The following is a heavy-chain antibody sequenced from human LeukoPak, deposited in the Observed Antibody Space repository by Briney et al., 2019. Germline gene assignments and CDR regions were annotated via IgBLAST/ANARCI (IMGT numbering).Heavy chain of an antibody. CDR1: GFTFSSYD. Sequence: GGSLRLSCAASGFTFSSYDIHWVRHATGKGLEWVSGIGTAGEIYYPGSVKGRFTISRDNAKNSLYLQMNSLRPDDTAFYYCAKATGDWYFDLWGRGTLVTVSS. CDR3: AKATGDWYFDL. CDR2: IGTAGEI. D-gene: IGHD7-27*01. V-gene: IGHV3-13*01. J-gene: IGHJ2*01.